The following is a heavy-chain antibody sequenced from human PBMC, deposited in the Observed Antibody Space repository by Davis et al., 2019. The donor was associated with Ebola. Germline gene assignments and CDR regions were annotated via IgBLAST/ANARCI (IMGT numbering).Heavy chain of an antibody. CDR3: ARDVRGITGPSEY. J-gene: IGHJ4*02. V-gene: IGHV1-18*01. CDR2: ISTYNGNT. D-gene: IGHD1-1*01. CDR1: GYSFTDDG. Sequence: ASVPVSCKASGYSFTDDGISWVRQAPGQGLEWMGWISTYNGNTNYAQKVQGRITMTTDTSTSTAYMELRSLRSYDTARYYCARDVRGITGPSEYWGQGTLVTVSS.